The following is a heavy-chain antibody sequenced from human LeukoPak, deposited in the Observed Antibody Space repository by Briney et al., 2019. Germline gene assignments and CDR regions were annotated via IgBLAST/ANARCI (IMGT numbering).Heavy chain of an antibody. V-gene: IGHV6-1*01. Sequence: SQTLSLTCAISGDSVSSNSGVWTWIRQSPSRGFEWLGRTFYRSKWYNHYAVSVKSRITINPDTSKNQFSLQLNSVAPEDTAVYYCAREAAAGWVDYWGQGTLVTVSS. J-gene: IGHJ4*02. CDR2: TFYRSKWYN. CDR1: GDSVSSNSGV. CDR3: AREAAAGWVDY. D-gene: IGHD6-13*01.